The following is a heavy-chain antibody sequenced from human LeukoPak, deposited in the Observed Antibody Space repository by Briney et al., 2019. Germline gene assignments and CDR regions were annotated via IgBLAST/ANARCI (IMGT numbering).Heavy chain of an antibody. CDR1: GGSISSSSYY. D-gene: IGHD3-10*01. CDR3: ARLGPLWFGELLVDY. V-gene: IGHV4-39*01. J-gene: IGHJ4*02. CDR2: IYYSGST. Sequence: SETLSLTCTVSGGSISSSSYYWGWIRQPPGKGLEWIGSIYYSGSTYYNPSLKSRVTISADASKNQFSLKLSSVTAADTAVYYCARLGPLWFGELLVDYWGQGTLVTVSS.